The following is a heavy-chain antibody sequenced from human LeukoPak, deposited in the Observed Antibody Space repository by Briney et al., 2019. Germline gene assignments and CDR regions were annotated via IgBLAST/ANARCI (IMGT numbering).Heavy chain of an antibody. V-gene: IGHV3-30*18. CDR3: AKVLVRRAAGTFDY. CDR1: GFTFRTYA. J-gene: IGHJ4*02. Sequence: GRSLRLSCAASGFTFRTYATHWVRQAPGKGLEWVAVISYDGSNKYYADSVKGRFTISRDNSKNTLYLQMNSLRAEDTAVYYCAKVLVRRAAGTFDYWGQGTLVTVSS. CDR2: ISYDGSNK. D-gene: IGHD6-13*01.